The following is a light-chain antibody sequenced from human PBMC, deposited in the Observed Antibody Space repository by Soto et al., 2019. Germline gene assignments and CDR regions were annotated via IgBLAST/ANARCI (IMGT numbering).Light chain of an antibody. CDR2: VAT. Sequence: VMTQSPATLSVSTREGATLSCRASQSVSSNLAWYQQKPGQAPRLLIYVATTRATGIPARFSGSAPGTEFTLTSSRLQSEDFAVYYCQQYNIWPPITLGQGTRLEIK. J-gene: IGKJ5*01. CDR3: QQYNIWPPIT. CDR1: QSVSSN. V-gene: IGKV3-15*01.